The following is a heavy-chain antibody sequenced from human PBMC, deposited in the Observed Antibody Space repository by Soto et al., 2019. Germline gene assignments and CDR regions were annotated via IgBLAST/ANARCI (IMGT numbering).Heavy chain of an antibody. CDR3: ARDPIHYYGSGSYYKPRPVYLDY. V-gene: IGHV1-69*04. CDR1: GGSFSSYT. Sequence: GASVKVSCKASGGSFSSYTISWVRQAPGQGLEWMGRIIPILGIANYAQKFQGRVTITADKSTSTAYMELSSLRSEDTAVYYCARDPIHYYGSGSYYKPRPVYLDYWGQGTLVTVSS. D-gene: IGHD3-10*01. J-gene: IGHJ4*02. CDR2: IIPILGIA.